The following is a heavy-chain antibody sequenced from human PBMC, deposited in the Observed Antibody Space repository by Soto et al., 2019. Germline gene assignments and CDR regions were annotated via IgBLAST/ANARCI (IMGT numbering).Heavy chain of an antibody. J-gene: IGHJ4*02. D-gene: IGHD1-26*01. CDR2: ISYSENNK. CDR3: VRDRQKIGGYPNYYFDL. V-gene: IGHV3-30-3*01. Sequence: GRSLRLSCVVYGFTYGAYSFHWVRQVTGERLEWVSFISYSENNKYYRDSVKGRSTISRDNSENSLFLQMNDLRSDDTAVYYCVRDRQKIGGYPNYYFDLWGLGTLVTVSS. CDR1: GFTYGAYS.